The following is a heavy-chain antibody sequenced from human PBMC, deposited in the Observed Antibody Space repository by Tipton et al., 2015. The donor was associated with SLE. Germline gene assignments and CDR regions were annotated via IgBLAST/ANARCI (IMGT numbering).Heavy chain of an antibody. CDR1: GGFISSSSYF. D-gene: IGHD3/OR15-3a*01. Sequence: TLSLTCTVSGGFISSSSYFWAWIRQPPGRGLEWIGSFYYRGSTYYNSSLRSRVTMSVDTSKNQFSLKLRSVTAADTAVYYCARAPGLDRDYSYYYYMDVWGKGTTVTVSS. J-gene: IGHJ6*03. CDR3: ARAPGLDRDYSYYYYMDV. V-gene: IGHV4-39*07. CDR2: FYYRGST.